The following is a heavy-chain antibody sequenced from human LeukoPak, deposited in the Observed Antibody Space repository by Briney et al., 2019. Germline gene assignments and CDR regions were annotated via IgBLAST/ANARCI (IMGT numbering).Heavy chain of an antibody. J-gene: IGHJ4*02. V-gene: IGHV4-59*11. CDR3: ASSQPGIKYYFDY. D-gene: IGHD1-1*01. Sequence: SETLSHTRTVSGGSISSHFWSWIRPPPGKGLEWIGYIYYSGSTNYNPSLKSLVTISVDTSKNQFSLKLSSVTAADTAVYYCASSQPGIKYYFDYWGQGTLVTVSS. CDR2: IYYSGST. CDR1: GGSISSHF.